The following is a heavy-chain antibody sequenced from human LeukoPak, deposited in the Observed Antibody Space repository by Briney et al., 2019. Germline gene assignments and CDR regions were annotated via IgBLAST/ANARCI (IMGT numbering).Heavy chain of an antibody. CDR1: GFTFSSYA. V-gene: IGHV3-30*04. CDR3: ARDYGEWLAQYYFDY. Sequence: EGSLRLSCAASGFTFSSYAMHWVRQAPGKGLEWVAVISYDGSNKYYADSVKGRFTISRDNSKNTLYLQMNSLRAEDTAVYYCARDYGEWLAQYYFDYWGQGTLVTVSS. J-gene: IGHJ4*02. CDR2: ISYDGSNK. D-gene: IGHD6-19*01.